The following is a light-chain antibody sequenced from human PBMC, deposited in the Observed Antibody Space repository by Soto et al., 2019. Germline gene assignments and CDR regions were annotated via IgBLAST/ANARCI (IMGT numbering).Light chain of an antibody. CDR3: QTWGTGIQV. Sequence: QLVLTQSPSASASLGASVKLNYTLSSGHSSYAIAWHQQQPEKGPRYLMKLNSDGSHSKGDGIPDRFSGSSSGAERYLTISSLQSEDEADYYCQTWGTGIQVFGGGTKLTVL. CDR1: SGHSSYA. J-gene: IGLJ2*01. V-gene: IGLV4-69*01. CDR2: LNSDGSH.